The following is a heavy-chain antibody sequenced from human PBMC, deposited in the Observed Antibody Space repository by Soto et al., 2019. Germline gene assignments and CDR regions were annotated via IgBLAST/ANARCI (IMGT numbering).Heavy chain of an antibody. D-gene: IGHD3-22*01. J-gene: IGHJ4*02. CDR1: GFTFSSYA. CDR3: AKSYDSSGYPTHY. V-gene: IGHV3-23*01. CDR2: ISGSGGST. Sequence: PGGSVRLSCAASGFTFSSYAMSWVRQAPGKGLEWVSAISGSGGSTYYADSVKGRFTISRDNSKNTLYLQMNSLRAEDTAVYYCAKSYDSSGYPTHYWGQGTLVTVSS.